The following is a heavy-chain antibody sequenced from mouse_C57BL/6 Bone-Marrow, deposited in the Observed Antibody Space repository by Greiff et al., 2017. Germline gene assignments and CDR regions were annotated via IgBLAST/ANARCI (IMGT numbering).Heavy chain of an antibody. CDR2: INPGSGGT. V-gene: IGHV1-54*01. CDR3: ARELYYYGSSYWYFDV. CDR1: GYAFTNYL. D-gene: IGHD1-1*01. J-gene: IGHJ1*03. Sequence: QVQLQQSGAELVRPGTSVKVSCKASGYAFTNYLIEWVKQRPGQGLEWIGVINPGSGGTNYNEKFKGKATLTADKSSSTAYMQLSSLTSEDSAVYFCARELYYYGSSYWYFDVWGTGTTVTVSS.